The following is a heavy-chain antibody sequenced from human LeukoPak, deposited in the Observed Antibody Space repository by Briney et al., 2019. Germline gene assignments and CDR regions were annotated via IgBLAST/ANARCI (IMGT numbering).Heavy chain of an antibody. J-gene: IGHJ4*02. V-gene: IGHV3-21*01. CDR2: ISSSSSYI. D-gene: IGHD4-17*01. CDR3: ARTTVTTGPFDY. Sequence: GGSLRLSCAASGFTFSSDSMNWVRQAPGKGLEWVSSISSSSSYIYYADSVKGRFTISRDNAKNPLYLQMNSLRAEDTAVYYCARTTVTTGPFDYWGRGTLVTVSS. CDR1: GFTFSSDS.